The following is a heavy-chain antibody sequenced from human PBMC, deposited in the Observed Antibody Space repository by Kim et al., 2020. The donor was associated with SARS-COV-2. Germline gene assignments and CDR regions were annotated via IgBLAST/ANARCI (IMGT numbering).Heavy chain of an antibody. J-gene: IGHJ3*02. CDR2: IYYSGST. D-gene: IGHD3-16*02. Sequence: SETLSLTCTVSGGSISSGGYYWSWIRQHPGKGLEWIGYIYYSGSTYYNPSLKSRVTISVDTSKNQFSLKLSSVTAADTAVYYCARDGGFMITFGGVIVRRRAFDIWGQGTMVTVSS. V-gene: IGHV4-31*03. CDR3: ARDGGFMITFGGVIVRRRAFDI. CDR1: GGSISSGGYY.